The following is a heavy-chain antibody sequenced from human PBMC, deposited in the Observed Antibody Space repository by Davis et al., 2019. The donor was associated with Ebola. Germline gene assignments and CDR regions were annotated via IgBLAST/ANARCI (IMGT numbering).Heavy chain of an antibody. CDR2: IIPIFGTA. D-gene: IGHD6-13*01. CDR1: GDTFSNYP. CDR3: ARGPTAAGTFDY. V-gene: IGHV1-69*13. J-gene: IGHJ4*02. Sequence: AASVKVSCKASGDTFSNYPLTWVRQAPGQGLEWMGGIIPIFGTANYAQKFQGRVTITADESTSTAYMELSSLRSEDTAVYYCARGPTAAGTFDYWGQGTLVTVSS.